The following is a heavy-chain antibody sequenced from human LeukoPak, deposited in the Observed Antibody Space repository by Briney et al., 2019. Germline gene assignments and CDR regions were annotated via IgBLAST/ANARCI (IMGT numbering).Heavy chain of an antibody. CDR1: GYTFTGYS. CDR3: ARSSPPEGHIVVVPAAKGADYYYYGMDV. CDR2: INPNSGGT. Sequence: ASVKVSCKASGYTFTGYSMHWVRQAPGQGLEWMGWINPNSGGTNYAQKFQGRVTMTRDTSISTAYMELSRLRSDDTAVYYCARSSPPEGHIVVVPAAKGADYYYYGMDVWGQGTTVTVSS. D-gene: IGHD2-2*01. V-gene: IGHV1-2*02. J-gene: IGHJ6*02.